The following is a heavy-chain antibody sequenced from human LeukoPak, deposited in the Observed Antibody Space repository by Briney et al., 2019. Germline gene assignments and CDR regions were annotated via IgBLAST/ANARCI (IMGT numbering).Heavy chain of an antibody. CDR1: GFTLPTYW. CDR3: AIERSSCEGDCSDY. Sequence: HPGGSLRLTCAASGFTLPTYWMSWVRQAPGKGLEWVANIKEDGSEKHYVDSVKGRFTISGDNPKESIYLQMNSLRAEDTAVYYCAIERSSCEGDCSDYWGQGTLVTVSS. CDR2: IKEDGSEK. V-gene: IGHV3-7*01. J-gene: IGHJ4*02. D-gene: IGHD2-21*01.